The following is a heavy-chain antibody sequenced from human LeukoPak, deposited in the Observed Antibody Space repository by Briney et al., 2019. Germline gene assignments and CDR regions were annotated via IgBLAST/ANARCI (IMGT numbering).Heavy chain of an antibody. J-gene: IGHJ4*02. CDR2: VHLSGRT. Sequence: SETLSLTCGVSGXSISTTNWWTWVRQPPGEGLEWIGEVHLSGRTHYNPSLESRVTMSVDMSENHISLRLTSVTAADTAVYYCAREGGPYRPLDYSGQGTLVTVSS. CDR1: GXSISTTNW. CDR3: AREGGPYRPLDY. V-gene: IGHV4-4*02.